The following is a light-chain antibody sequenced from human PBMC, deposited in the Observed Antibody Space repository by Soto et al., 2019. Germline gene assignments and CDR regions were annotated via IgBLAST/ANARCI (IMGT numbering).Light chain of an antibody. Sequence: QAVVTQPASVSGSPGQSITISCTGTSSDVGAYNYVSWYQQHPGKVPKLMIYGVSNRPSGVSNRFSGSKSGNTASLTISGLQAEDEADYYCSSYTSSSTLRVFGGGTKVTVL. CDR1: SSDVGAYNY. CDR2: GVS. CDR3: SSYTSSSTLRV. J-gene: IGLJ3*02. V-gene: IGLV2-14*01.